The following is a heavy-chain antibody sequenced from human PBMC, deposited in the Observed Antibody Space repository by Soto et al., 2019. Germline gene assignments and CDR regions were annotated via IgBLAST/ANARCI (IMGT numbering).Heavy chain of an antibody. D-gene: IGHD1-20*01. CDR2: ICGSTI. J-gene: IGHJ3*02. Sequence: EVQLVESGGGLVQPGGSLRLSCAASGFTFSTYSMNWVRQAPGKGLEWVSYICGSTIYYAASVKGRFTISRDNAKNSLYLQMNSLSDEDTAVYYCARDHNYAFDIWGQGTMVTVSS. V-gene: IGHV3-48*02. CDR3: ARDHNYAFDI. CDR1: GFTFSTYS.